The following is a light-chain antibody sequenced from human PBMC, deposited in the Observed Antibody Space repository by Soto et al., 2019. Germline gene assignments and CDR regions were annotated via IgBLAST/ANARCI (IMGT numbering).Light chain of an antibody. V-gene: IGKV3-20*01. CDR2: GAF. CDR3: QQHETLIT. Sequence: EIVLTQATVTLSLSPLERATFFCRASQSLSSSYFAWYQHKPGQGPRLLIYGAFTRATGIPDRFSGSGSGTDFTLTISRLEPEDFAVYYCQQHETLITFGQGTRLEIK. CDR1: QSLSSSY. J-gene: IGKJ5*01.